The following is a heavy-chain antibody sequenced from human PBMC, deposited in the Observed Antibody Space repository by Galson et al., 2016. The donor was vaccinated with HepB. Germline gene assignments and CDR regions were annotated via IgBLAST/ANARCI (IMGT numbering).Heavy chain of an antibody. Sequence: SVKVSCKASGGTFSSNAISWVRQAPGQGLEWMGGIIPMFGTANYAEKFQGRVTITADESTSTAYMELSSLRSEDTAVYYCDMLVTAIQEAFDIWGQGTMVTVSS. CDR3: DMLVTAIQEAFDI. CDR2: IIPMFGTA. CDR1: GGTFSSNA. V-gene: IGHV1-69*13. J-gene: IGHJ3*02. D-gene: IGHD2-21*02.